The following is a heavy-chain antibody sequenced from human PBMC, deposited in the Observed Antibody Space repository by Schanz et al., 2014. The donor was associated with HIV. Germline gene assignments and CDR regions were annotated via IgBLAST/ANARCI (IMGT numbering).Heavy chain of an antibody. CDR2: INHDGSVK. J-gene: IGHJ4*02. CDR3: ARRRADQKTIDY. V-gene: IGHV3-7*01. CDR1: GFTFSSYG. Sequence: VQLVESGGGVVQPGRSLRLSCAASGFTFSSYGMHWVRQAPGKALEWVANINHDGSVKGYLASVKGRVTISRDNAKNSLYLQMNSLRVEDTALFYCARRRADQKTIDYWGQGALVTVSS. D-gene: IGHD2-2*01.